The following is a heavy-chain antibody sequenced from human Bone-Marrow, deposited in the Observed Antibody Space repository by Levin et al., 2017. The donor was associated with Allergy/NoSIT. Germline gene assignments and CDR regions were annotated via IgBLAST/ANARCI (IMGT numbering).Heavy chain of an antibody. CDR1: GFSFSSYT. CDR2: ISFGGHDI. CDR3: ARIIDNYYFDY. D-gene: IGHD1-1*01. Sequence: GGSLRLSCGASGFSFSSYTMHWVRQAPGKGLEWVSVISFGGHDINHADSVKGRFTTSRDNSKNTLYLQMNSLRVEDTAVYYCARIIDNYYFDYWGQGTLVIVSS. J-gene: IGHJ4*02. V-gene: IGHV3-30*04.